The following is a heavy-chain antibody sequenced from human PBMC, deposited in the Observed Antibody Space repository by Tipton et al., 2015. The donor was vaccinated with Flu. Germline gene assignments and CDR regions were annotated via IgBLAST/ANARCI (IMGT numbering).Heavy chain of an antibody. CDR1: GYTFTDYD. CDR3: AKGDDYGGWQVDY. CDR2: MNPNSGNT. V-gene: IGHV1-8*01. D-gene: IGHD4-23*01. J-gene: IGHJ4*02. Sequence: QLVQSGAEVKKPGASVKVSCKASGYTFTDYDIHWVRQATGQGPEWMGWMNPNSGNTGYAQKFQGRFAMTRNTSITTAYMELSSLRSEDTAVYYCAKGDDYGGWQVDYWGQGTRVTVPS.